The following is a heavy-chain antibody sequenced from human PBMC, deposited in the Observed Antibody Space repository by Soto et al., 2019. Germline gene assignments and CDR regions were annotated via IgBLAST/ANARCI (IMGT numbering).Heavy chain of an antibody. D-gene: IGHD5-12*01. Sequence: QVQLVESGGGLVKPGGSLRLSCAASGFTFSDYYMSCIRQAPGKGLEWVAYISSRSTYTNYADSVKGRFTISRDNAKNSLYLQMNSLRAEDTALYYCARGGNTWVVWGQGTLVTVSS. J-gene: IGHJ4*02. V-gene: IGHV3-11*05. CDR2: ISSRSTYT. CDR3: ARGGNTWVV. CDR1: GFTFSDYY.